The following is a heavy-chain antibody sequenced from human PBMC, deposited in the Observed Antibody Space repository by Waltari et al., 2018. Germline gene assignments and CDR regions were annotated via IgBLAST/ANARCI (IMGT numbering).Heavy chain of an antibody. V-gene: IGHV1-69*12. CDR2: IIPMFGIP. CDR1: GGTFGAYG. Sequence: HVQLLQSGAEVKNPGSSLKVSFKSSGGTFGAYGIRGVRHVPGQGLEWMGVIIPMFGIPDYSQKFQGRLTITADESSTTVYMELISLRSEDTAVYYCATHKLGISQHYYHMDVWGKGTTVTISS. CDR3: ATHKLGISQHYYHMDV. D-gene: IGHD3-3*02. J-gene: IGHJ6*03.